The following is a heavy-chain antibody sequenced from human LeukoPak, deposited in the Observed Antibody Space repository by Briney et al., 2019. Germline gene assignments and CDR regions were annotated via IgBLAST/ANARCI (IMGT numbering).Heavy chain of an antibody. CDR2: ISWNSGSV. CDR3: AKDKSANYGSGTPLFNY. J-gene: IGHJ4*02. CDR1: AFTFDDYA. D-gene: IGHD3-10*01. V-gene: IGHV3-9*01. Sequence: GGSLRLSCAASAFTFDDYAMHWVRQAPGKGLEWVSGISWNSGSVGYGDSVKGRFTISRDNAKNSLYLQMNSLRAEDTALYYCAKDKSANYGSGTPLFNYWGQGTLVTVSS.